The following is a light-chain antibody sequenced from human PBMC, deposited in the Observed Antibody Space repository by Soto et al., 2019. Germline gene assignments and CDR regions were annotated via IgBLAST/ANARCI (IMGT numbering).Light chain of an antibody. Sequence: DIHITQSPASLSASVGDRVTITCRASQSISSYLNWYQQKPGKAPKLLIYAASTLQSGVPSRFSGSGSGTQFTLTISSLQPEDFATYYCQQLNAYPLTFGGGTKVDIK. J-gene: IGKJ4*01. CDR1: QSISSY. V-gene: IGKV1-9*01. CDR3: QQLNAYPLT. CDR2: AAS.